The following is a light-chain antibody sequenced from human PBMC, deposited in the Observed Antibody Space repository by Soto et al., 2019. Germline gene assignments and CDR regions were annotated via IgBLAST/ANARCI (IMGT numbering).Light chain of an antibody. CDR1: QSVSSY. CDR3: QQRSNWPPWT. CDR2: DAS. J-gene: IGKJ1*01. V-gene: IGKV3-11*01. Sequence: EIVLTQSPATLSLSPGERATLSCRASQSVSSYLAWYQQKPGQASRLLSYDASNRATGIPARFSGSGSGTDFTLTIGSLEPEDFAIYYCQQRSNWPPWTFGQGTKVEIK.